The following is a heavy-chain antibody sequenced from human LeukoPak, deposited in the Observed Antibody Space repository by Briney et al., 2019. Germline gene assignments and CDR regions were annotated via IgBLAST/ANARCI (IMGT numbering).Heavy chain of an antibody. CDR1: GGSISSSH. V-gene: IGHV3-23*01. D-gene: IGHD3-22*01. Sequence: PSETLSLTCTVSGGSISSSHWSWIRQPPGKGLEWVSAITGSGDSTYHADSVKGRFTISRDNSKNTLYLQMDSLRAEDAAVYYCAKANYHDSSGHYENLDYWGQGTLVTVSS. CDR2: ITGSGDST. J-gene: IGHJ4*02. CDR3: AKANYHDSSGHYENLDY.